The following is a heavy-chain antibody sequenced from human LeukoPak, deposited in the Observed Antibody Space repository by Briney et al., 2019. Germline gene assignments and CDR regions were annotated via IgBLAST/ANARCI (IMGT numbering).Heavy chain of an antibody. CDR3: AKDCRWPNDAFDL. CDR2: ISSSGRGSTT. V-gene: IGHV3-23*01. D-gene: IGHD3-16*02. Sequence: GGSLTLSCAASGFTLSSYGMSWVRQAPGKGLEWVSAISSSGRGSTTWYAASVKGRFSISRDNSKNTLYLQMNSPRAEDTALYYCAKDCRWPNDAFDLWGQGTMVTVSS. J-gene: IGHJ3*01. CDR1: GFTLSSYG.